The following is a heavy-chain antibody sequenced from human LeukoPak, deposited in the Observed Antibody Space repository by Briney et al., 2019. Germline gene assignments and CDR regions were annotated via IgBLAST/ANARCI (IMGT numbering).Heavy chain of an antibody. CDR3: AKDGLGLRNYYYYGMDV. D-gene: IGHD5-12*01. J-gene: IGHJ6*02. CDR1: GFTYSSYG. Sequence: GGSLRLSCAASGFTYSSYGMHWVRQVPGKGLEWVAVISYDGSNKYYADSVKGRFTISRDNSKNTLYLQMNSLRAEDTAVYYCAKDGLGLRNYYYYGMDVWGQGTTVTVSS. V-gene: IGHV3-30*18. CDR2: ISYDGSNK.